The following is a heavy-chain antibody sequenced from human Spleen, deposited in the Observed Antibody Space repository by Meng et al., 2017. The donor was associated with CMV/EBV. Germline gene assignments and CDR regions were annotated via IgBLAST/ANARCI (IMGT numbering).Heavy chain of an antibody. Sequence: ASVKVSCKASGYTFAAHGISWVRQAPGQGLEWMGWIRVYNGDTKYVQKFQGRVTMTTDTSTSTAYMELRSLRSDDTALYYCARVVVIVPAAIYYYGLDVWGQGTTVTVSS. CDR3: ARVVVIVPAAIYYYGLDV. J-gene: IGHJ6*02. D-gene: IGHD2-2*01. CDR2: IRVYNGDT. CDR1: GYTFAAHG. V-gene: IGHV1-18*01.